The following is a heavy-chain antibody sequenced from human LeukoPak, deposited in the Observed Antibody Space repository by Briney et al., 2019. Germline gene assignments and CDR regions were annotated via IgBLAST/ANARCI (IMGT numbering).Heavy chain of an antibody. V-gene: IGHV1-69*04. D-gene: IGHD3-22*01. J-gene: IGHJ5*02. CDR1: GGTFSSYA. CDR2: IIPILGIA. CDR3: ARSGYYDSNWFDP. Sequence: ASVKVSCKASGGTFSSYAISWVRQAPGQGLEWMGRIIPILGIANYAQKFQGRVTITADKSTSTAYMELSSLRAEDTAVYYCARSGYYDSNWFDPWGQGTLVTVSS.